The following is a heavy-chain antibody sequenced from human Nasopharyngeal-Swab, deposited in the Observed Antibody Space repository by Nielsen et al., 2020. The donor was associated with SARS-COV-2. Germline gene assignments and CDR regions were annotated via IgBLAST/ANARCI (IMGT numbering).Heavy chain of an antibody. CDR2: IIPILGIA. CDR3: ARYYSNYHFWYFDL. J-gene: IGHJ2*01. CDR1: GGTFSSYA. Sequence: SVKVSCKASGGTFSSYANSWVRQAPGQGLEWMGRIIPILGIANYAQKFQGRVTITADKSTSTAYMELSSLRSEDTAVYYCARYYSNYHFWYFDLWGRGTLVTVSS. V-gene: IGHV1-69*04. D-gene: IGHD4-11*01.